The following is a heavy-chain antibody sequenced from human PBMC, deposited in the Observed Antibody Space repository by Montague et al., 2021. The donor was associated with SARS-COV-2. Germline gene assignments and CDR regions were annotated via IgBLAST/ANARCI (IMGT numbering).Heavy chain of an antibody. V-gene: IGHV4-59*01. J-gene: IGHJ4*02. CDR2: IYYSGGANYYPSRGT. D-gene: IGHD5-12*01. Sequence: SETLSLTCTVSGDSINNYYWSWIRQSPGKGLEYIGYIYYSGGANYYPSRGTNYNPSFERRVAISLYTSKNQFSLNLSSVTTADTAVYYCARGSGYSGYALAYWGQGTLVTVSS. CDR3: ARGSGYSGYALAY. CDR1: GDSINNYY.